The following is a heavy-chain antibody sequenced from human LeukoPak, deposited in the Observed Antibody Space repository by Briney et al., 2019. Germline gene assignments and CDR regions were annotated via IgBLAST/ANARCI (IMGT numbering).Heavy chain of an antibody. CDR1: GYTFTSYD. CDR2: MNPNSGNT. CDR3: ARRDNWFDP. V-gene: IGHV1-8*01. Sequence: ASVTVSCKASGYTFTSYDINWVRQTTGQGLEWMGWMNPNSGNTGYAQKFQGRDTMTRNTSISTAYMELSSLRSEDTAVYYCARRDNWFDPWGQGTLVTVSS. J-gene: IGHJ5*02.